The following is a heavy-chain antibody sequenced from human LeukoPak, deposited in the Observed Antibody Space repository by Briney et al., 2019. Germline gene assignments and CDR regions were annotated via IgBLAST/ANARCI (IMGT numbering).Heavy chain of an antibody. D-gene: IGHD3-10*01. CDR1: GDSISSGDYY. V-gene: IGHV4-61*02. Sequence: SETLSLTCTVSGDSISSGDYYWSWIRQPAGKGLEWIGRISSSGSTNYNPSLKSRVTISVDTSKNQFSLKLSSVTAADTAVYYCARGRRSMVRGVAASNWFDPWGQGTLVTVSS. J-gene: IGHJ5*02. CDR3: ARGRRSMVRGVAASNWFDP. CDR2: ISSSGST.